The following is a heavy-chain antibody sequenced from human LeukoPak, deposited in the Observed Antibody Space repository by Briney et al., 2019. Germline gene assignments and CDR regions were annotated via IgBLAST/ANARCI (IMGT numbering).Heavy chain of an antibody. J-gene: IGHJ4*02. CDR2: ISAYNGNT. D-gene: IGHD3-22*01. Sequence: ASVKVSCKASGYTFTSYGISWVRQAPGQGLEWMGWISAYNGNTNYAQKLQGRVTMTTDTSTSTAYMELRSLRSDDTAVYYCARDALPHYYDSSGYGYWGQGTLVTVSS. CDR3: ARDALPHYYDSSGYGY. V-gene: IGHV1-18*01. CDR1: GYTFTSYG.